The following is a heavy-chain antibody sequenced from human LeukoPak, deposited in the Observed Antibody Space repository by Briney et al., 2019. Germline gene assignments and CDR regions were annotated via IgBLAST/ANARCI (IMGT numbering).Heavy chain of an antibody. CDR2: IYPGDSDT. Sequence: GESLQISCQGSGYRVTSYGVGWVGQRPGKGLEWMGIIYPGDSDTGYSPSFQGQVTISADKSISTASMHWSSLQPSRTAMYHCAVSGRSEDYWGQGTQVTVSS. D-gene: IGHD6-25*01. V-gene: IGHV5-51*01. CDR1: GYRVTSYG. CDR3: AVSGRSEDY. J-gene: IGHJ4*02.